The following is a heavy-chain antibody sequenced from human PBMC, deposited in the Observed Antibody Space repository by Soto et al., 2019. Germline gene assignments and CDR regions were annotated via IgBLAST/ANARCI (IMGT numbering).Heavy chain of an antibody. J-gene: IGHJ3*02. Sequence: QVQLVESGGGVVQPGRSLRLSCAASGFTFSSYAMHWVRQAPGKGLEWVAVISYDGSNKYYADSVKGRFTISRDNSKNTLYLQMNILRPEDTAISSCARVESRWWKDAFDIWGQGTMVTVSS. CDR1: GFTFSSYA. V-gene: IGHV3-30-3*01. D-gene: IGHD6-19*01. CDR3: ARVESRWWKDAFDI. CDR2: ISYDGSNK.